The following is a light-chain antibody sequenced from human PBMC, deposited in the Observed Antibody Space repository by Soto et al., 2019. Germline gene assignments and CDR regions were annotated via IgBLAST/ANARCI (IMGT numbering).Light chain of an antibody. J-gene: IGKJ4*01. CDR3: QQYNSPLS. CDR2: KVS. Sequence: DMEMTQSPSTLSASVGDRVTITCRASQSISSWLAWYPHKPVKAPKLLIYKVSSLESGVPSRFSGSGSGTEFALTISSLQSDDFAAYYCQQYNSPLSFGGGTKVEIK. V-gene: IGKV1-5*03. CDR1: QSISSW.